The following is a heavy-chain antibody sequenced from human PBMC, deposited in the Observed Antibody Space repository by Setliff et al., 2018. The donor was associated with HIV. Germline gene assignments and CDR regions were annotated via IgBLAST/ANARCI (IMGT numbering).Heavy chain of an antibody. CDR3: GRCMSVAVPEY. CDR1: GGSISSSRYY. V-gene: IGHV4-39*07. Sequence: PSETLSLTCTVAGGSISSSRYYWGWIRQSPGKGLEWIGSIYHSGSTYYNPSLKSRVTISVDTSKNQFSLKLSSVTAADTAVYYCGRCMSVAVPEYWGQGTLVTVSS. CDR2: IYHSGST. D-gene: IGHD2-21*01. J-gene: IGHJ4*02.